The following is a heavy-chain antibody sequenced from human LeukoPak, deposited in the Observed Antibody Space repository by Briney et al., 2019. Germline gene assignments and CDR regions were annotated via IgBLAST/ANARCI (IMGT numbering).Heavy chain of an antibody. Sequence: GGSLRLSCAASGFTVSSNYMSWVRQAPGKGLEWVSVIYSGGSTYYADSVKGRFTISRDNSKNTLYLQMNTLRAEDTAVHFCARLFDRDGMDVWGQGTTVTVSS. D-gene: IGHD3-10*02. J-gene: IGHJ6*02. CDR2: IYSGGST. V-gene: IGHV3-66*01. CDR1: GFTVSSNY. CDR3: ARLFDRDGMDV.